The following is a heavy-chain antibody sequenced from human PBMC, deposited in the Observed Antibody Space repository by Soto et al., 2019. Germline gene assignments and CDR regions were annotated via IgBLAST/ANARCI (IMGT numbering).Heavy chain of an antibody. D-gene: IGHD3-10*01. CDR3: ARLCPPRNYGSGSYYNGCWFDP. V-gene: IGHV4-59*08. CDR1: GGSISSYY. J-gene: IGHJ5*02. CDR2: IYYSGST. Sequence: SETLSLTCTVSGGSISSYYWSWIRQPPGKGLEWIGYIYYSGSTNYNPSLKSRVTISVDTSKNQFSLKLSSVTAADTAVYYCARLCPPRNYGSGSYYNGCWFDPWGQGTLVTVSS.